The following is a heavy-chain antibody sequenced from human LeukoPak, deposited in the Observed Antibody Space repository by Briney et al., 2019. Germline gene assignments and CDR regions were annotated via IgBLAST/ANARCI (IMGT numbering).Heavy chain of an antibody. CDR3: ARSSSGNWFDP. Sequence: SETLSPTCTVSGGSISGYYWTWIRQPPGKALEWIGYIYYSGSTYYNPSLKSRVTISVDTSKNQFSLKLSSVTAADTAVYYCARSSSGNWFDPWGQGTLVTVSS. J-gene: IGHJ5*02. CDR2: IYYSGST. D-gene: IGHD3-10*01. CDR1: GGSISGYY. V-gene: IGHV4-59*08.